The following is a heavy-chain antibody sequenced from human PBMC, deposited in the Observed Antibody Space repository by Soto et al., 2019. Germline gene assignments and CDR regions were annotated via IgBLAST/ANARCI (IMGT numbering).Heavy chain of an antibody. J-gene: IGHJ4*02. CDR3: ARDKITAGVDN. D-gene: IGHD3-10*01. CDR2: VNHSGST. V-gene: IGHV4-34*01. Sequence: TGLEWIGEVNHSGSTHYNPSLKSPVTISVDKSRNQFSLKLTSVTAAVTAVYYCARDKITAGVDNWGQGTL.